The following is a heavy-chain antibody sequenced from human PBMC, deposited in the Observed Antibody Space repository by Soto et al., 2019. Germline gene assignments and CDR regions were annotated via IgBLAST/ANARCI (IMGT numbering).Heavy chain of an antibody. V-gene: IGHV1-8*01. D-gene: IGHD4-17*01. CDR2: MNPNSGNT. J-gene: IGHJ5*02. Sequence: QVQLVQSGAEVKKPGASVKVSCKASGYTFTSYDINWVRQATGQGLEYLGWMNPNSGNTAYVQKFQGRVTMTWDTSITTACMELSSLRSEATAVYFCARGIKYGAYSRWFDPWGQGTLVTVSS. CDR1: GYTFTSYD. CDR3: ARGIKYGAYSRWFDP.